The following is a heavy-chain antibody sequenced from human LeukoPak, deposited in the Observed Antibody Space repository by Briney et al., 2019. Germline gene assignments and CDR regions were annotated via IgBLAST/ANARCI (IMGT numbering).Heavy chain of an antibody. D-gene: IGHD4-17*01. V-gene: IGHV4-59*01. Sequence: SETLSLTCTVSGGSISSYYWSWIRQPPGKGLEWIGYIYYSGSTNYNPSLKSRVTISVDTSKNQFSLKLSSVTAADTAVYYCARGYYGDYPHPLHYWGQGTLVTVSS. CDR2: IYYSGST. CDR1: GGSISSYY. CDR3: ARGYYGDYPHPLHY. J-gene: IGHJ4*02.